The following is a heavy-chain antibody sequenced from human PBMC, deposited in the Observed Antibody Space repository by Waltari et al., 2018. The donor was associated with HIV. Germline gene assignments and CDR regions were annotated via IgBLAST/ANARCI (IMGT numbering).Heavy chain of an antibody. V-gene: IGHV3-15*01. J-gene: IGHJ4*02. CDR1: GFPLINAW. D-gene: IGHD2-21*01. CDR2: IKSKNDGGTI. CDR3: VTDAVAVPLDTAY. Sequence: EGHLVESGGGLVKPGGSLRVSCTVSGFPLINAWMSWVRQAPGKGLEWLGRIKSKNDGGTIDYAAPVKDRFTILRDDSKHTLYLEMSSLKIEDTGIYYCVTDAVAVPLDTAYWGQGTLVTVSS.